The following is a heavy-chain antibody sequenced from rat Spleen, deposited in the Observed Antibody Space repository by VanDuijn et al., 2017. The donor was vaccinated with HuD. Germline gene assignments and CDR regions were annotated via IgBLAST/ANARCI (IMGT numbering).Heavy chain of an antibody. CDR1: GLSLTSNS. V-gene: IGHV2-47*01. CDR2: IWTGGNT. CDR3: TRDHMMVVIRD. D-gene: IGHD1-12*02. Sequence: QVQLKESGPGLVQPSQTLSLTCTVSGLSLTSNSVSWIRQPPGKGLEWMGVIWTGGNTLYNSLLKSRLSISRDTSKNQVFLKMNSLQTDDTGTYYCTRDHMMVVIRDWGQGVMVTVSS. J-gene: IGHJ2*01.